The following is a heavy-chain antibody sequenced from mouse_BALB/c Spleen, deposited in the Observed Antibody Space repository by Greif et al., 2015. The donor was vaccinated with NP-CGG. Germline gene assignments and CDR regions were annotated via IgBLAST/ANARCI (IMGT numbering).Heavy chain of an antibody. CDR3: ASPIYYYGSSRGFYYAMDY. Sequence: EVKLMESGGGLVKPGGSLKLSCAASGFTFSSYAMSWVRQTPEKRLEWVATISSGGSYTYYPDSVKGRFTISRDNAKNTLYLQMSSLRSEDTAMYYCASPIYYYGSSRGFYYAMDYWGQGTSVTVSS. CDR1: GFTFSSYA. D-gene: IGHD1-1*01. CDR2: ISSGGSYT. J-gene: IGHJ4*01. V-gene: IGHV5-9-3*01.